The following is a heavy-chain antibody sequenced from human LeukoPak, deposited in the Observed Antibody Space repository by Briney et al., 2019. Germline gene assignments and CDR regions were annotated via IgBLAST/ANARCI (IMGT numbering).Heavy chain of an antibody. CDR2: IKKDGSEK. CDR3: ASILWLYYYGRGGAFDI. V-gene: IGHV3-7*01. Sequence: GGSLRLSCATSGFTFSSYSMNWVRQAPGKGLEWVANIKKDGSEKYYVDSVEGRFTISRDNAKNSLYLQMSSLRAEDTAVYYCASILWLYYYGRGGAFDIWGQGTIVTVSS. D-gene: IGHD3-10*02. J-gene: IGHJ3*02. CDR1: GFTFSSYS.